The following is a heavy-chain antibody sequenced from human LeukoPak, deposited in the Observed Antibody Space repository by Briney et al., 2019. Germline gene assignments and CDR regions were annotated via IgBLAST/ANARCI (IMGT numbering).Heavy chain of an antibody. J-gene: IGHJ4*02. CDR2: IYYSGST. Sequence: SSETLSLTCTVSGGSITGYYWSWIRQPPGKGLEWTGYIYYSGSTNYNPSLNSRVIMSVDTSKNQVSLKLTSMTAADTAVYFCVRGSGWYLYWGQGTLVTVSS. D-gene: IGHD6-19*01. V-gene: IGHV4-59*12. CDR3: VRGSGWYLY. CDR1: GGSITGYY.